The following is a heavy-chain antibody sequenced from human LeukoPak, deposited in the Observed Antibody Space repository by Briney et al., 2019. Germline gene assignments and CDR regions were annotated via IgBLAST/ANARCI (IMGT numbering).Heavy chain of an antibody. V-gene: IGHV4-34*01. CDR3: ARYTVPQGAFDI. D-gene: IGHD4-17*01. CDR1: GGSSSGYY. Sequence: SETLSLTCAVYGGSSSGYYWSWIRQPPGKGLEWIGEINHSGSTNYNPSLKSRVTISVDTSKNQFSLKLSSVTAADTAVYYCARYTVPQGAFDIWGQGTMVTVSS. CDR2: INHSGST. J-gene: IGHJ3*02.